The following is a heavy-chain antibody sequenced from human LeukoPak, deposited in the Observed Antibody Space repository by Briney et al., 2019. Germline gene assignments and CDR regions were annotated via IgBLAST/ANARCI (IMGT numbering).Heavy chain of an antibody. Sequence: SETLSLTCNVSGGSIRGYYWSWIRQPPGKGLEWIGYIYSSGSTNYNPSLKSRVTMSVDTSKNQFSLKVSSVTAADTAVYYCARVFDSGSQAYFYYMDVWGKGTTVTIS. CDR3: ARVFDSGSQAYFYYMDV. CDR2: IYSSGST. CDR1: GGSIRGYY. J-gene: IGHJ6*03. D-gene: IGHD3-10*01. V-gene: IGHV4-59*01.